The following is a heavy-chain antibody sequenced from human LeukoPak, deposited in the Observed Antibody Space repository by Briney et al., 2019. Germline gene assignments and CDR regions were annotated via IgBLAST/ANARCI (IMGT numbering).Heavy chain of an antibody. V-gene: IGHV3-7*01. J-gene: IGHJ4*02. D-gene: IGHD3-9*01. CDR2: IKQDGSEK. CDR3: AKDYHDILAGYSPTPDY. Sequence: PGGSLRLSCAASGFTFSSYWMSWVRQAPGKGLEWVANIKQDGSEKYYVDSVKGRFTISRDNAKNSLYLQMNSLRAEDTAVYYCAKDYHDILAGYSPTPDYWGQGTLVTVS. CDR1: GFTFSSYW.